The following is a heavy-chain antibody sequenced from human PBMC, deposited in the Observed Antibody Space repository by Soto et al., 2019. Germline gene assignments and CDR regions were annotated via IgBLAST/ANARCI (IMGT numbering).Heavy chain of an antibody. CDR2: ISYDGSNK. J-gene: IGHJ6*02. V-gene: IGHV3-30-3*01. CDR1: GFTFSNYA. D-gene: IGHD2-15*01. Sequence: PGGSLRLSCAASGFTFSNYAMHWARQAPGKGLEWVAVISYDGSNKYYADSVKGRFTISRDNSKNTLYLQMNSLRAEDTAVYYCARVQRYCSGGSCYWTGPTTVTVYYYYGMDVWGQGTTVTVSS. CDR3: ARVQRYCSGGSCYWTGPTTVTVYYYYGMDV.